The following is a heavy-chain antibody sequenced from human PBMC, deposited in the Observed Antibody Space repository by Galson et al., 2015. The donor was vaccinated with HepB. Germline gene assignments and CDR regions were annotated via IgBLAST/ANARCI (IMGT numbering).Heavy chain of an antibody. J-gene: IGHJ4*02. CDR2: INPNSGGT. D-gene: IGHD3-22*01. CDR1: GYTLTSYA. Sequence: SVKVSCKASGYTLTSYAMHWVRQAPGQRLEWMGWINPNSGGTNYAQKFQGRVTMTRDTSISTAYMELSRLRSDDTAVYYCARERYYYDSSGYYPVINYWGQGTLVTVSS. CDR3: ARERYYYDSSGYYPVINY. V-gene: IGHV1-2*02.